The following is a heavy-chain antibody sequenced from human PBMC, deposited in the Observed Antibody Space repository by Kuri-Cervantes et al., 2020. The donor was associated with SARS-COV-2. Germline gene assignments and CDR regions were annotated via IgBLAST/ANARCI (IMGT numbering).Heavy chain of an antibody. CDR3: ARDQLARNYYYYMDV. V-gene: IGHV3-7*01. J-gene: IGHJ6*03. CDR1: GFTFSSYW. D-gene: IGHD1-1*01. Sequence: GGSLRLSCAASGFTFSSYWMSWVRQAPGKGLEWVANIKQDGSEKYYVDSVKGRFTISRDNAKNSLYLQMNSLRAEDTAVYYCARDQLARNYYYYMDVWGKGTTVTVSS. CDR2: IKQDGSEK.